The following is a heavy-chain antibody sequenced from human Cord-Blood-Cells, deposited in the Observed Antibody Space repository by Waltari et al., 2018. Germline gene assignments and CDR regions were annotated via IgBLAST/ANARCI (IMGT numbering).Heavy chain of an antibody. CDR1: GGSISSSSSY. J-gene: IGHJ4*02. D-gene: IGHD3-3*01. V-gene: IGHV4-39*01. CDR2: IYYSGST. CDR3: ARRQRFQVS. Sequence: QLQLQESGPGLVKPSETLSLTCTASGGSISSSSSYWGWIRQPPGKGLEWIGSIYYSGSTYYNPSLKSRVTISVDTSKNQFSLKLSSVTAADTAVYYCARRQRFQVSWGQGTLVTVSS.